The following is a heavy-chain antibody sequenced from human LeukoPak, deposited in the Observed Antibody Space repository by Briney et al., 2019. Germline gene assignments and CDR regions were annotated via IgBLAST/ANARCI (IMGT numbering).Heavy chain of an antibody. D-gene: IGHD6-19*01. V-gene: IGHV3-23*01. CDR2: ISGSGGNT. CDR3: AKGMRSSGWF. CDR1: GFTFSDYA. Sequence: GGSLRLSCAASGFTFSDYALIWVRQAPGKGLEWISAISGSGGNTYYADSVKGRFTISRDNSKNTLYLQMNSLRAEDTAVYYCAKGMRSSGWFWGEGTLVTVSS. J-gene: IGHJ4*02.